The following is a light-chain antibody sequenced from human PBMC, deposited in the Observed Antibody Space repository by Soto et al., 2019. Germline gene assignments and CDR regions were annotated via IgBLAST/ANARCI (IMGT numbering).Light chain of an antibody. CDR3: QSYDSRLSGHVV. J-gene: IGLJ2*01. CDR2: GDS. V-gene: IGLV1-40*01. CDR1: SSDIGADSD. Sequence: QSVLTQPTSVSGAPGQRVTISCTGGSSDIGADSDVHWYQQLPGTAPRLLIYGDSNRPSGVPARFSGSKSGSSASLAITGLQAEDEADYYCQSYDSRLSGHVVFGGGTKLTVL.